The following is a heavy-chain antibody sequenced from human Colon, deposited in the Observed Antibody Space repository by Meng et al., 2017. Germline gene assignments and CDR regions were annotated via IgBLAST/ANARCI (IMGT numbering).Heavy chain of an antibody. CDR3: ARDSRYSANHAFDI. J-gene: IGHJ3*02. D-gene: IGHD2-15*01. Sequence: QLEQCRSEDKKHGAPVTVSCKACGYIFTSYGISWVRQAPGQGLEWMGWISAYNGNTNYAQKLQGRVTMTTDTSTSTAYMELRSLRSDDTAVYYCARDSRYSANHAFDIWGQGTMVTVSS. CDR1: GYIFTSYG. CDR2: ISAYNGNT. V-gene: IGHV1-18*01.